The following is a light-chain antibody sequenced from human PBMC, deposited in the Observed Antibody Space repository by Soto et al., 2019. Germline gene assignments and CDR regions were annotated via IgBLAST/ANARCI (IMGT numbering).Light chain of an antibody. CDR1: SSDVGGYNY. Sequence: QSVLTKPASVSRSHGQSITISCTGTSSDVGGYNYVSWYQQHPGKAPRFLIYDVSNRPSGVSNRFSGSKSGATASLTISGLQAEDEADYYCTSYTSSSTYVFGTGTKVTVL. V-gene: IGLV2-14*01. CDR2: DVS. CDR3: TSYTSSSTYV. J-gene: IGLJ1*01.